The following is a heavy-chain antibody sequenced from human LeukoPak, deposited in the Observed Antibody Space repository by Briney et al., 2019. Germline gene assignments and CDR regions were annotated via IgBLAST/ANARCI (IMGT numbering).Heavy chain of an antibody. Sequence: PSETLSLTCTVSGGSISSGDYYWSWIRQPPGKGLEWIGYIYYSGSTYYNPSLKSRVTISVDTSKNQFSLKLSSVTAADTAVYYCARGSGYYYFDYWGQGTLVTVSS. CDR2: IYYSGST. D-gene: IGHD3-22*01. V-gene: IGHV4-30-4*02. J-gene: IGHJ4*02. CDR3: ARGSGYYYFDY. CDR1: GGSISSGDYY.